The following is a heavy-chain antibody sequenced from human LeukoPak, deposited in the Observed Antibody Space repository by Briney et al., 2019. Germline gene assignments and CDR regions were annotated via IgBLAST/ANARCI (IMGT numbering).Heavy chain of an antibody. CDR1: GFTFSTYS. Sequence: AGGSLRLSCAASGFTFSTYSMNWVRQAPGRGLEWVSSISSSSKYIYYADSVKGRFTISRDNAKNSLYLQMNSLRAEDTAMYYCARLVWDTTMADGDIDSWGQGTLLIVSS. D-gene: IGHD5-18*01. CDR2: ISSSSKYI. J-gene: IGHJ4*02. V-gene: IGHV3-21*01. CDR3: ARLVWDTTMADGDIDS.